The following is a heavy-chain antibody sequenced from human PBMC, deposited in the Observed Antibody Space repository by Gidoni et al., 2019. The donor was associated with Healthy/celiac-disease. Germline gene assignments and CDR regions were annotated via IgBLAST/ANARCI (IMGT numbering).Heavy chain of an antibody. Sequence: EVQLVESGGGLVKPGGSLRLSCAASGFTFSNAWMSWVRQAPGKGLEWVGRIKSKTDGGTTDYAAPVKGRFTISRDDSKNTLYLQMNSLKTEDTAVYYCTTDASIAAAGKDYWGQGTLVTVSS. CDR2: IKSKTDGGTT. V-gene: IGHV3-15*01. D-gene: IGHD6-13*01. J-gene: IGHJ4*02. CDR3: TTDASIAAAGKDY. CDR1: GFTFSNAW.